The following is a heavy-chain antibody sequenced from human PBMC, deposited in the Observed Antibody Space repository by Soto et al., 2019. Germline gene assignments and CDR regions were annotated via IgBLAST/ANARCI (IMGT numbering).Heavy chain of an antibody. Sequence: QVQLVESGGGVVQPGRSLRLSCAASGFTFSSYGMHWVRQAPGKGLEWVAVISYDGSNKYYADSVKGRFTISRDNSKNTLYQQMNSLRAEDTAVYYCAKDDQRNYYDFWSGYYSSPDFDYWGQGTLVTVSS. J-gene: IGHJ4*02. CDR3: AKDDQRNYYDFWSGYYSSPDFDY. V-gene: IGHV3-30*18. D-gene: IGHD3-3*01. CDR1: GFTFSSYG. CDR2: ISYDGSNK.